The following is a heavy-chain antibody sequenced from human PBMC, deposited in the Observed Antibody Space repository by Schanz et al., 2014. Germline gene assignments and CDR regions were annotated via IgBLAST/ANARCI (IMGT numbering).Heavy chain of an antibody. CDR3: ARDRQQLVGRIGYYYGMDV. J-gene: IGHJ6*02. D-gene: IGHD6-13*01. V-gene: IGHV3-33*01. Sequence: QVQLVESGGGVVQPGRSLRLSCAASGFTFSKYGMHWVRQAPGKGLEWVAVIWYDGSNKDYADSVKGRFTISRDNSKNMLYLQMNSLRAEDTAVYYCARDRQQLVGRIGYYYGMDVWGQGTTVTVSS. CDR2: IWYDGSNK. CDR1: GFTFSKYG.